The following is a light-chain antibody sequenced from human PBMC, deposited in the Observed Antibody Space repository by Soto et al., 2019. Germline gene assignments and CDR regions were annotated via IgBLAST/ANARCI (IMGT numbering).Light chain of an antibody. J-gene: IGLJ2*01. CDR2: GNR. V-gene: IGLV1-40*01. CDR3: QLWDSNSDHVV. Sequence: QSVLTQPPSVSGAPGQRVTLSCTGNSSNLGAGYDVHWYQQLPGAAPKLVIFGNRNRPSGVPERFSGSKSGNTATLTISRVEAGDEADYYCQLWDSNSDHVVFGGGTKLTVL. CDR1: SSNLGAGYD.